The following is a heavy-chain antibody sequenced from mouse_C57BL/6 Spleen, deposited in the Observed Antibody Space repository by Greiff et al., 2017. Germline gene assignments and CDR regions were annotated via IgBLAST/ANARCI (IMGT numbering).Heavy chain of an antibody. Sequence: VQLQQSGAELARPGASVKLSCKASGYTFTSYGISWVKPRTGQGLEWIGEIYPRSGNTNYNEKFKGKATLTADKYSSTAYMELRSLTSEDSAVYVCAKSVYYYSYYFDDWGQGTTLTVSS. CDR3: AKSVYYYSYYFDD. D-gene: IGHD1-1*01. J-gene: IGHJ2*01. V-gene: IGHV1-81*01. CDR1: GYTFTSYG. CDR2: IYPRSGNT.